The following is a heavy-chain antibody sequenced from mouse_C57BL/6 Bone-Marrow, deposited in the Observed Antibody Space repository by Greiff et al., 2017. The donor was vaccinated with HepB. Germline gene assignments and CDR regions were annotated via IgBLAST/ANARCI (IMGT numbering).Heavy chain of an antibody. CDR3: ARKGDYYGSGHFDV. CDR1: GFSLTSYG. D-gene: IGHD1-1*01. V-gene: IGHV2-2*01. Sequence: QVQLKQSGPGLVQPSQSLSITCTVSGFSLTSYGVHWVRQSPGKGLEWLGVIWSGGSTDYNAAFISRLSISKDNSKSQVFFKMNSLQADDTAIYYCARKGDYYGSGHFDVWGTGTTVTVSS. J-gene: IGHJ1*03. CDR2: IWSGGST.